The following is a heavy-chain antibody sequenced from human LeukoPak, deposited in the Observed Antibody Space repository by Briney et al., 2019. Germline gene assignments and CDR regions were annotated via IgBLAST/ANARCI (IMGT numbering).Heavy chain of an antibody. D-gene: IGHD4-17*01. J-gene: IGHJ4*02. V-gene: IGHV3-23*01. CDR3: ANLPTTAYYFDY. CDR2: ISDSGGST. CDR1: GFTFSSYA. Sequence: GGSLRLSCAASGFTFSSYAMSWVRQAPGKGLEWVSAISDSGGSTYYAGSVKGRFTISRDNSKNTLYLQMNSLRAEDTAVYYCANLPTTAYYFDYWGQGTLVTVSS.